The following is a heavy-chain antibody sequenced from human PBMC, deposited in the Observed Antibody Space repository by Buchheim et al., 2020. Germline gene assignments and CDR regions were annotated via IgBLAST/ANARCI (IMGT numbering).Heavy chain of an antibody. J-gene: IGHJ4*02. CDR1: GWSFSGYY. CDR2: INHSVST. D-gene: IGHD3-22*01. CDR3: ASTTYYYDSSGYYY. V-gene: IGHV4-34*01. Sequence: QVQLQQWGAGLFKPSETLSLTCAVYGWSFSGYYWSWIRKPPGKGLEWIGEINHSVSTNYNPSLNRRVTLSVATSKTQFSLKLSSVTAADTAVYYCASTTYYYDSSGYYYWGQGTL.